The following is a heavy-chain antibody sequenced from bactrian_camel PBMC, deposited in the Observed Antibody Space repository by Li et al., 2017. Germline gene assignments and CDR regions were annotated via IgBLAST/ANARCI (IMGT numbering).Heavy chain of an antibody. CDR3: AADVGSMSGNCQPNY. J-gene: IGHJ4*01. CDR1: EDAVSNYC. CDR2: LNRDPTT. Sequence: VQLVESGGGSVLVGGSLRLSCTSSEDAVSNYCMAWIRQAPGKEREAVAVLNRDPTTLYADAVKGRFTISQDDAKNTVYLQMNNLKPEDTAMYYCAADVGSMSGNCQPNYWGQGTQVTVS. V-gene: IGHV3S53*01. D-gene: IGHD6*01.